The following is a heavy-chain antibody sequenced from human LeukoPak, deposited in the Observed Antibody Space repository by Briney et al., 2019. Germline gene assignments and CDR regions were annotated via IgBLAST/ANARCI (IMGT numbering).Heavy chain of an antibody. V-gene: IGHV4-34*01. J-gene: IGHJ4*02. Sequence: SETLSLTCAVYGGSFSGYYWSWIRQPPGKGREWIGEINHSGSTNYNPSLKSRVTISVDTSKKQFSQKLSSVTAADPAVYYRARGTMTTVTYYFDFWGEGTLDSVPT. CDR2: INHSGST. CDR3: ARGTMTTVTYYFDF. D-gene: IGHD4-17*01. CDR1: GGSFSGYY.